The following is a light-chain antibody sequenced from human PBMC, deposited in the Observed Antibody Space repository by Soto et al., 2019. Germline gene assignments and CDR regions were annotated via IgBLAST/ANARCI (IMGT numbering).Light chain of an antibody. J-gene: IGKJ5*01. CDR1: QSVSGN. V-gene: IGKV3-15*01. Sequence: EIVMTQSPATLSVSPGERATLSCRASQSVSGNLAWYQQKPSQAPRLLIYGASTRATGIPARFSGSGSGTDFTLTISSLQSEDFALYYCQQYNNWPPTFGQGTRLEIK. CDR3: QQYNNWPPT. CDR2: GAS.